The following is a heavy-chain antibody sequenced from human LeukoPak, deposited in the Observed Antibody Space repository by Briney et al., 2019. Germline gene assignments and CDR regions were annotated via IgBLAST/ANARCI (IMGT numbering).Heavy chain of an antibody. CDR3: ARHVYYYDSSGHFIDY. V-gene: IGHV4-39*01. J-gene: IGHJ4*02. CDR2: IYYSGNT. CDR1: GVSISSSNSY. Sequence: SETLSLTCTVSGVSISSSNSYWGWIRQPPGKGLEWIGSIYYSGNTYYNASLKSQVSISIDTSKNQFSLRLTSVTAADTAVYYCARHVYYYDSSGHFIDYWGQGTLVTVSS. D-gene: IGHD3-22*01.